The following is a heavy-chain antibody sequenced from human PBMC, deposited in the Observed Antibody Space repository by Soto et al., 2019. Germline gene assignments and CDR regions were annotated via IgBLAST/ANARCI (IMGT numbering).Heavy chain of an antibody. CDR1: GFPFSAFW. CDR2: IKQDGSEI. V-gene: IGHV3-7*01. Sequence: GGSLRLSCAASGFPFSAFWMSWARQAPGKGLEWVAKIKQDGSEIDYLDSVKGRFTISRDNAKKSLFLQMDSLRAEDTAVYFCRRGHYSNYWSQGTLCTVSS. CDR3: RRGHYSNY. D-gene: IGHD2-21*01. J-gene: IGHJ4*02.